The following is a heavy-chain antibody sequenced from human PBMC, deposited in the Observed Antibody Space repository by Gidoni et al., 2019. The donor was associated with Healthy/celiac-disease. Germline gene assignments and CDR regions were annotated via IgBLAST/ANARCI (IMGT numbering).Heavy chain of an antibody. J-gene: IGHJ6*02. CDR2: IRSKANSYAT. V-gene: IGHV3-73*02. CDR3: TTPQRTYV. D-gene: IGHD6-25*01. CDR1: GFTFSGSA. Sequence: EVQLVESGGGLVQPGGSLKLSCAASGFTFSGSAMHWVRQASGKGLEWVGRIRSKANSYATAYAASVKGRFTISRDDSKNTAYLQMNSLKTEDTAVYYCTTPQRTYVWGQGTTVTVSS.